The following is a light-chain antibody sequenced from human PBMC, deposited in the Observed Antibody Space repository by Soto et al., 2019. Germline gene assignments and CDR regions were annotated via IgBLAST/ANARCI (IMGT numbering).Light chain of an antibody. CDR2: EVS. CDR1: SGDVGGYNY. Sequence: QSVLTQPASVSGSPGQSITISCTGTSGDVGGYNYVSWYHHHPGKAPKLMIYEVSNRPSGVSNRFSGSKSGNTASLTISGLQAEDEADYYCSSYTSINKYVFGTGTKLTVL. CDR3: SSYTSINKYV. V-gene: IGLV2-14*01. J-gene: IGLJ1*01.